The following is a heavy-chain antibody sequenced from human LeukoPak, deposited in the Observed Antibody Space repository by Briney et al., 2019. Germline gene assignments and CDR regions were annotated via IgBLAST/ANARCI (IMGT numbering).Heavy chain of an antibody. D-gene: IGHD5-12*01. J-gene: IGHJ5*02. V-gene: IGHV3-23*01. CDR1: GFTFSAYG. CDR3: TKAPAGPEYSDNWRFGYNWFDP. Sequence: PGGSLRLSCVASGFTFSAYGMRWVRQAPGKGLEWVSGIRTTAKYYADSVKGRFTISRDNSRNNLYLQMNSLRAEDTAIYYCTKAPAGPEYSDNWRFGYNWFDPWGEGTLVTVSS. CDR2: IRTTAK.